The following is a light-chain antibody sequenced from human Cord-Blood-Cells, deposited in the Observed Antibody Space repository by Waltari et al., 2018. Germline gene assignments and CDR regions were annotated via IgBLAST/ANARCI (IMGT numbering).Light chain of an antibody. V-gene: IGKV3-11*01. CDR2: DAS. CDR3: QQRSNWYT. J-gene: IGKJ2*01. Sequence: EIVLTQSPATLSLSPGERATLSCRASQSVSSYLAWYQQKPGQAPRLLIYDASNRATGIPARFRCSGSGTDFTLTISSLEPEDFAVYYCQQRSNWYTFGQGTKLEIK. CDR1: QSVSSY.